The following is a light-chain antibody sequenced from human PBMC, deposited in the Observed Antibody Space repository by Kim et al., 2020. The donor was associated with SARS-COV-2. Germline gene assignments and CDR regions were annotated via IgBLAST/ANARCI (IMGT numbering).Light chain of an antibody. Sequence: SASVGDRITSPCRASQGIKNWLIWYQPKPGKDTTLLIYDASTLERGVPPRFSGSGSGTDFSLTISSLQPEDFASYFCQQGSSFPLTFGGGTKLEI. CDR3: QQGSSFPLT. V-gene: IGKV1-12*01. CDR2: DAS. CDR1: QGIKNW. J-gene: IGKJ4*01.